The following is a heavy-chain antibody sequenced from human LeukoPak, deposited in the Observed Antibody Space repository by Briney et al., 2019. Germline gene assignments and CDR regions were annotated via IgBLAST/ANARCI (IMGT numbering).Heavy chain of an antibody. CDR3: AKAAAGIQFPRDY. D-gene: IGHD5-18*01. V-gene: IGHV3-30*18. J-gene: IGHJ4*02. CDR2: ICYDGSNK. CDR1: GCTFSSYC. Sequence: PGESLTLSCAASGCTFSSYCMHWVRQAPGTGREGVAVICYDGSNKYSAASVTGRYTISSDNSKNTLYLQMNSLRAEDTAVYYCAKAAAGIQFPRDYWGQGTLVTVSS.